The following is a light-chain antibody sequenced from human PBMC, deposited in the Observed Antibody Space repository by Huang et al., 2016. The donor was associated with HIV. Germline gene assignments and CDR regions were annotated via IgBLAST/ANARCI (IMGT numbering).Light chain of an antibody. J-gene: IGKJ4*01. CDR3: QQYNSYSPLT. V-gene: IGKV1-5*03. Sequence: DIQMTQSPSTLSASVGDRVTITCRASQSISSWLAWYQHKPGKAPKLLIYKASSLESGVPSRFSCSGSGTEFTLTISSLQPDDFATYYCQQYNSYSPLTFGGGTKVEIK. CDR1: QSISSW. CDR2: KAS.